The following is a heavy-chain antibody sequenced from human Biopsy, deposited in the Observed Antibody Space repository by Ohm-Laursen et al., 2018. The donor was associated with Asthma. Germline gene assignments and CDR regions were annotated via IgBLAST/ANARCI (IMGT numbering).Heavy chain of an antibody. CDR3: ARTFHFWSPYHAEHYQL. V-gene: IGHV4-34*01. Sequence: PSETLSLTCAVYGGSFSGYYWSWIRQPPGKGLEWIGEINHSGSTNYNPSLKSRVTISVDTSKNQFSLKLSSVTAADTAVYYCARTFHFWSPYHAEHYQLWGQGTLVTVSS. CDR2: INHSGST. D-gene: IGHD3-3*01. CDR1: GGSFSGYY. J-gene: IGHJ1*01.